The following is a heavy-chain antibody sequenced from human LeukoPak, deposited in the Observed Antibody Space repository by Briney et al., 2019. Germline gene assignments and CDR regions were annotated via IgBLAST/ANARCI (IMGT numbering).Heavy chain of an antibody. V-gene: IGHV3-7*01. CDR3: ATYDNWVAGDV. CDR2: IKKDGSGA. CDR1: EFMFSDYW. D-gene: IGHD1-1*01. Sequence: GGSLRLSCAASEFMFSDYWISWVRPAPGKGPEWVASIKKDGSGAYYTDSVKGRFTVSRDNAKNSLFLQMNNLRVEDTAIYYCATYDNWVAGDVWGQGTTVSVSS. J-gene: IGHJ6*02.